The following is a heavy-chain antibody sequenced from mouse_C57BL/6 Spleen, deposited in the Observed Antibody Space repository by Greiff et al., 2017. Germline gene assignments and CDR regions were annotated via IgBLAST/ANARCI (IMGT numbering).Heavy chain of an antibody. D-gene: IGHD1-1*01. CDR3: ASGYGSSPYWYFDV. J-gene: IGHJ1*03. CDR2: INPNYGTT. V-gene: IGHV1-39*01. Sequence: VQLQQSGPELVKPGASVKISCKASGYSFTDYNMSWVKQSNGKSLEWIGVINPNYGTTSYNQKFKGKATLTVDQSSSTAYMQLNSLTSEDSAVYYCASGYGSSPYWYFDVWGTGTTVTVSS. CDR1: GYSFTDYN.